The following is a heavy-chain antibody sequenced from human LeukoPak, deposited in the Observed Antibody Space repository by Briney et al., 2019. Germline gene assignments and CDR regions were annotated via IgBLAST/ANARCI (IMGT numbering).Heavy chain of an antibody. V-gene: IGHV1-46*01. CDR1: GYTFINYY. Sequence: GASVKVSCKASGYTFINYYMHWVRQAPGQGLEWMGIINTSGGTTSYAQNFQGRVTMTRDTSTSTVYMELSSLRSEDTAVYYCATGGWNDVKRRYYYYMDVWGKGTTVTISS. CDR2: INTSGGTT. D-gene: IGHD1-1*01. J-gene: IGHJ6*03. CDR3: ATGGWNDVKRRYYYYMDV.